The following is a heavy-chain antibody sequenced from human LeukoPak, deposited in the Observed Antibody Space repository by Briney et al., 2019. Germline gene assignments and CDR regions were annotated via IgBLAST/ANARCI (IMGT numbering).Heavy chain of an antibody. J-gene: IGHJ5*02. CDR2: ISTTSDYI. Sequence: PGGSLRLSCAVSGFTFSSYSMNWVRQAPGKGLEWVSSISTTSDYIYYADSLKGRFTISRDNARNSLYLQMNTLRAEDTAVYSCARGADGVSSNSRGWFDPWGQGTLVTVSS. V-gene: IGHV3-21*01. CDR1: GFTFSSYS. CDR3: ARGADGVSSNSRGWFDP. D-gene: IGHD2-15*01.